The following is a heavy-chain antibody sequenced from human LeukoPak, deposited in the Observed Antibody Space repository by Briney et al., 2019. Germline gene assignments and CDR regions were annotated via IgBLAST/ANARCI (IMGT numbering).Heavy chain of an antibody. CDR2: MNPNSGNT. V-gene: IGHV1-8*01. J-gene: IGHJ6*02. CDR3: ARAPLLLWFGEFHYYYYGMDV. CDR1: GYTFTSYD. D-gene: IGHD3-10*01. Sequence: ASVKVSCRASGYTFTSYDINWVRQATGQGLEWMGWMNPNSGNTGYAQKFQGRVTMTRNTSISTAYMELSSLRSEDTAVYYCARAPLLLWFGEFHYYYYGMDVWGQGTTVTVSS.